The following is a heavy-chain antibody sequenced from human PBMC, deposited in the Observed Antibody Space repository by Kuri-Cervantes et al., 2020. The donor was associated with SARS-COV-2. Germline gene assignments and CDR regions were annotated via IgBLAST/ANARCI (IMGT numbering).Heavy chain of an antibody. CDR3: ARSGSSWYFWERLLFDY. J-gene: IGHJ4*02. V-gene: IGHV3-7*01. CDR1: GFTFDDYG. Sequence: GESLKISCAASGFTFDDYGMSWVRQAPGKGLEWVANIKQDGSEKYYVDSVKGRFTISRDNAKNSLYLQMNSLRAEDTAVYYCARSGSSWYFWERLLFDYWGQGTLVTVSS. D-gene: IGHD6-13*01. CDR2: IKQDGSEK.